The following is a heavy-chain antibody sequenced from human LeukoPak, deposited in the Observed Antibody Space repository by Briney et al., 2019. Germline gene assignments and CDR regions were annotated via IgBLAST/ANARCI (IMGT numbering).Heavy chain of an antibody. V-gene: IGHV3-7*01. CDR1: GFTFSSYW. CDR3: ARHDYGGKPYYYYMDV. D-gene: IGHD4-23*01. J-gene: IGHJ6*03. CDR2: IEQDGSEK. Sequence: GGSLRLSCAASGFTFSSYWMHWVRQAPGKGLEWVANIEQDGSEKYYVDSVKVRFTISRDNAKNSLYLQMNSLRAEATAVYYCARHDYGGKPYYYYMDVWGKGTTVTVSS.